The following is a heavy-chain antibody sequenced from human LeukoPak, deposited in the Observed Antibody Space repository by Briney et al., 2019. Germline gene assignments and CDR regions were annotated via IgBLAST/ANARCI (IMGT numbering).Heavy chain of an antibody. Sequence: GGSLRLSCAASGFTFSNFAMHWVRQAPGKGLEWVAVISYDGSNKFYSDSVKGRFTISRDNSQNTLYVQMDSLRDEDTAVYHCARDWTGTPDYWGQGTLITVSS. CDR1: GFTFSNFA. CDR2: ISYDGSNK. CDR3: ARDWTGTPDY. J-gene: IGHJ4*02. V-gene: IGHV3-30*04. D-gene: IGHD3/OR15-3a*01.